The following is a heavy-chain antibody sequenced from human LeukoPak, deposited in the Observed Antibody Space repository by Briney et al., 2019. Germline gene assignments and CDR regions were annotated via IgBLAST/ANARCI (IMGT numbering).Heavy chain of an antibody. J-gene: IGHJ4*02. CDR2: ISSSGSTI. D-gene: IGHD6-19*01. Sequence: GGSLRLSCAASGFTFSSYAMSWVRQAPGKGLEWVSYISSSGSTIYYADSVKGRFTISRDNAKNSLYLQMNSLRAEDTAVYYCARGYSSGWCLGYWGQGTLVTVSS. V-gene: IGHV3-48*03. CDR3: ARGYSSGWCLGY. CDR1: GFTFSSYA.